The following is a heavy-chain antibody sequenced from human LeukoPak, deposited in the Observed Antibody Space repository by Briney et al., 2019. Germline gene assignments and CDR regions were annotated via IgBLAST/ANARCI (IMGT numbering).Heavy chain of an antibody. CDR3: ARDPSGSYADY. D-gene: IGHD1-26*01. CDR1: GFTFSSYW. J-gene: IGHJ4*02. V-gene: IGHV3-74*01. Sequence: PGGSLRLSCAASGFTFSSYWMHWVRQAPGKGLVWVSRINSDGSSTSYADSVKGRSTISRDNAKNTLYLQMNSLRAEDTAVYYCARDPSGSYADYWGQGTLVTVSS. CDR2: INSDGSST.